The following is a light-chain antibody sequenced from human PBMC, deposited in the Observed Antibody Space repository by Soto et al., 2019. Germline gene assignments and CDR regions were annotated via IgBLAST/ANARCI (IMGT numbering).Light chain of an antibody. J-gene: IGLJ3*02. Sequence: QSALTQSPSASASLGASVKLTCTLSSGHSSYAIAWHRQQPEKGPRYLMKLNSDGSHSKGDGIPDRFSGSSSGAERSLTISSLQSEDEADYYCQTWGTGILVFGGGTKLTVL. CDR3: QTWGTGILV. V-gene: IGLV4-69*01. CDR1: SGHSSYA. CDR2: LNSDGSH.